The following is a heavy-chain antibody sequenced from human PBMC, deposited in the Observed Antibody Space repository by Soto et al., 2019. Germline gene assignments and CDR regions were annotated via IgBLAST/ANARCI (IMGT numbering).Heavy chain of an antibody. CDR3: ARGIIAVAGTGPVDY. Sequence: GAPVKVSCKASGGTFSSYAISWGRQAPGQGLEWMGWISAYNGNTNYAQKLQGRVTMTTDTSTSTAYMELRSLRSDDTAVYYCARGIIAVAGTGPVDYWGQGTLVTVSS. CDR2: ISAYNGNT. J-gene: IGHJ4*02. CDR1: GGTFSSYA. V-gene: IGHV1-18*01. D-gene: IGHD6-19*01.